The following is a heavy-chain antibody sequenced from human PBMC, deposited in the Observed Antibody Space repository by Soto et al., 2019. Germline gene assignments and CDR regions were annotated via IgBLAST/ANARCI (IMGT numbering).Heavy chain of an antibody. CDR2: IWYDGSNK. CDR1: GFTFSSYG. J-gene: IGHJ5*02. V-gene: IGHV3-33*01. CDR3: AREFYYGSGSYSLPWFDP. D-gene: IGHD3-10*01. Sequence: QPGGSLRLSCAASGFTFSSYGMHWVRQAPGKGLEWVAVIWYDGSNKYYADSVKGRFTISRDNSKNTLYLQMNSLRAEDTAVYYCAREFYYGSGSYSLPWFDPWGQGTLVTVSS.